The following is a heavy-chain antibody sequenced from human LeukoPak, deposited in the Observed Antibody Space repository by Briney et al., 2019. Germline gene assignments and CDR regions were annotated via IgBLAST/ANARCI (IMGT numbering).Heavy chain of an antibody. CDR2: IKQDGSEK. Sequence: GGSLRLSCAGSGFTFSTYYITWVRQAPGEGLEWVASIKQDGSEKYYVDSVKGRFTISRDNAKNSLYLQMSSLRAEDTAVYYCARYVISGLWYFDIWGQGAMVTVSS. D-gene: IGHD3-22*01. J-gene: IGHJ3*02. CDR1: GFTFSTYY. V-gene: IGHV3-7*01. CDR3: ARYVISGLWYFDI.